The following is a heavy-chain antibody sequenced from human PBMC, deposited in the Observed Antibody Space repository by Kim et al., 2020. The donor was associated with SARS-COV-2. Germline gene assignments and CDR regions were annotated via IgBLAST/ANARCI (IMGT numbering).Heavy chain of an antibody. CDR3: ARREKVVVVPAAVDY. V-gene: IGHV4-39*01. J-gene: IGHJ4*02. CDR1: GGSISSSSYY. D-gene: IGHD2-2*01. Sequence: SETLSLTCTVSGGSISSSSYYWDWIRQPPGKGLEWIGSIYYSGSTYYNPSLKSRVTISVDTSKNQFSLKLSSVTAADTAVYYCARREKVVVVPAAVDYWGQGTLVTVSS. CDR2: IYYSGST.